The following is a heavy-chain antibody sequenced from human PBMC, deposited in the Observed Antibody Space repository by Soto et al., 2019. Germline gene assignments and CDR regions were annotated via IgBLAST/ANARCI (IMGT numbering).Heavy chain of an antibody. V-gene: IGHV3-30-3*01. CDR1: GFTFSSYA. CDR3: ARDSGLRFLEWLSPGSGMDV. Sequence: GGSLRLSCAASGFTFSSYAMHWVRQALGKGLEWVAVISYDGSNKYYADSVKGRFTISRDNSKNTLYLQMNSLRAEDTAVYYCARDSGLRFLEWLSPGSGMDVWGQGTTVTVSS. D-gene: IGHD3-3*01. CDR2: ISYDGSNK. J-gene: IGHJ6*02.